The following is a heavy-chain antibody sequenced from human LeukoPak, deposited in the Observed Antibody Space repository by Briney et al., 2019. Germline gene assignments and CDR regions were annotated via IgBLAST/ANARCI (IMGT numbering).Heavy chain of an antibody. CDR1: GFDFTSYV. D-gene: IGHD4-11*01. J-gene: IGHJ4*02. V-gene: IGHV3-21*01. CDR2: FTAGSSYK. CDR3: ARVGVSATKTPAFDC. Sequence: GGSLRLSCAVSGFDFTSYVMTWVRQAPGKGLAWGSSFTAGSSYKNYADSVKGRFTISRDNAKNSLFLQMNSPRAEDTTLYYCARVGVSATKTPAFDCWGQGALVTVSS.